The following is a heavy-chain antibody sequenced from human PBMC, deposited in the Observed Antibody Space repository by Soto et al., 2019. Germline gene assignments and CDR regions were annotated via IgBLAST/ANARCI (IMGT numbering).Heavy chain of an antibody. CDR3: AKVRLEVDTVMKRAYYYYGMDV. CDR2: ISYDGSNK. CDR1: GFTFSSYG. Sequence: PGGSLRLSCAASGFTFSSYGMHWVRQAPGKGLEWVAVISYDGSNKYYADSVKGRFTISRDNSKNTLYLQMNSLRAEDTAVYYCAKVRLEVDTVMKRAYYYYGMDVWGQGPTVTVS. V-gene: IGHV3-30*18. J-gene: IGHJ6*02. D-gene: IGHD5-18*01.